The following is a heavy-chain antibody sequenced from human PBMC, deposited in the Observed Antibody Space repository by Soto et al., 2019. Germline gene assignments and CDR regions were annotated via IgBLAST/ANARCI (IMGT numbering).Heavy chain of an antibody. CDR3: ARDDIAVAGSAFDI. V-gene: IGHV3-48*01. J-gene: IGHJ3*02. D-gene: IGHD6-19*01. Sequence: EVQLVESGGGLVQPGGSLRLSCAASGFTFSSYSMNWVRQAPGKGLEWVSYISSSSSTIYYADSVKGRFTISRDNAKNSLYLQMNSLRAEDTAVYYCARDDIAVAGSAFDIWGQGTMVTVSS. CDR1: GFTFSSYS. CDR2: ISSSSSTI.